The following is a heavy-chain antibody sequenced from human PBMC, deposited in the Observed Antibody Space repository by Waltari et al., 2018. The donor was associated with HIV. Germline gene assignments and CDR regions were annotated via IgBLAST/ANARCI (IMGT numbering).Heavy chain of an antibody. J-gene: IGHJ4*02. V-gene: IGHV3-23*01. D-gene: IGHD3-10*01. Sequence: EVQLLESGGGLVQPGGSLRLSCAASGFTFSSAGMSWVGQAPGKGLEWVSHISGSGGRTYYADSVKGRFTISRDNSKNTLYLQMNSLRVEDTALYYCAKDLRLAQVGDYWGQGTLVTVSS. CDR1: GFTFSSAG. CDR3: AKDLRLAQVGDY. CDR2: ISGSGGRT.